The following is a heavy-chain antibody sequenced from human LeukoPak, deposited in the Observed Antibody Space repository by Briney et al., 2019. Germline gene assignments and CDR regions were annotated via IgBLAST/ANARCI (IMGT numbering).Heavy chain of an antibody. V-gene: IGHV1-2*02. Sequence: ASVKVSCKASGYTFTGYYMHWVRQAPGQGLEWMGWINPSSGGTNYAQKFQGRVTMTRDTSISTAYMELSRLRSDDTAVYYCAVVWFGELMGLDYWGQGTLVTVSS. CDR1: GYTFTGYY. D-gene: IGHD3-10*01. J-gene: IGHJ4*02. CDR3: AVVWFGELMGLDY. CDR2: INPSSGGT.